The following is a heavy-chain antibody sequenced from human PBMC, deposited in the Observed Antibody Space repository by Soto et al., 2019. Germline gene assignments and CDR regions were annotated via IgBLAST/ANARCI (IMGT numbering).Heavy chain of an antibody. CDR2: IYWDDDK. Sequence: QITLKESGPTLVKPTQTLTLTCTFSGFSLSTGGVGVGWIRQPPGKALEWLALIYWDDDKRYRTSLQNRLTITADTSYNQVVLSMYNMGPDDTATYYCAHRNVEVVGGYTNPFDYWGQGALVTVSS. J-gene: IGHJ4*02. CDR3: AHRNVEVVGGYTNPFDY. V-gene: IGHV2-5*02. D-gene: IGHD2-15*01. CDR1: GFSLSTGGVG.